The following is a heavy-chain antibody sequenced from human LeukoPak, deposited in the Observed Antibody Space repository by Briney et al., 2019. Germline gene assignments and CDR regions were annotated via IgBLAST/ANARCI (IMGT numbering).Heavy chain of an antibody. CDR1: GYTFTGYY. CDR2: INPNSGGT. D-gene: IGHD3-10*01. J-gene: IGHJ4*02. Sequence: ASVKVSCKASGYTFTGYYMHWVRQAPGQGLEWMGWINPNSGGTNYAQKFQGRVTMTRDTSISTAYMELSRLRSDDTAAYYCARGGDYYGSGSYYSFDYWGQGTLVTVSS. V-gene: IGHV1-2*02. CDR3: ARGGDYYGSGSYYSFDY.